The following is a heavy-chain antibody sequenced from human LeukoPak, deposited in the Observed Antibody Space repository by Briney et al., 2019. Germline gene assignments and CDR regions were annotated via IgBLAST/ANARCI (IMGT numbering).Heavy chain of an antibody. CDR2: INPNSGGT. CDR1: GYTFTGYY. J-gene: IGHJ5*02. V-gene: IGHV1-2*02. D-gene: IGHD1-1*01. CDR3: ARIPTTGTEGWFDP. Sequence: ASVKVSCKASGYTFTGYYMHWVRQAPGQGLEWMGWINPNSGGTNYAQKLQGRVTMTTDTSTSTAYMELRSLRSDDTAVYYCARIPTTGTEGWFDPWGQGTLVTVSS.